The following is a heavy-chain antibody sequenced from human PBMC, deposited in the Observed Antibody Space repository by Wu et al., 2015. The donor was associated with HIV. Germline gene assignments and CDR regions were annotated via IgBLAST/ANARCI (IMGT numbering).Heavy chain of an antibody. D-gene: IGHD6-13*01. CDR2: MNPNSGNT. CDR1: GYTFTSYD. CDR3: ARVPFGAAAGTYWFDP. J-gene: IGHJ5*02. V-gene: IGHV1-8*03. Sequence: QVQLVQSGAEVKKPGASVKVSCKASGYTFTSYDINWVRQATGQGLEWMGRMNPNSGNTDYAQKFQGRVTITRNTSISTAYMELSSLRSEDTAVYYCARVPFGAAAGTYWFDPWGQGTLVTVSS.